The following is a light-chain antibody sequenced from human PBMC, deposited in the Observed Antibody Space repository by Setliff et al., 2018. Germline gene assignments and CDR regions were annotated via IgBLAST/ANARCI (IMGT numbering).Light chain of an antibody. CDR1: SSDVGGYNY. CDR3: SSYAGSNNYVV. CDR2: AVT. Sequence: QSVLAQPPSASGSPGQSVTISCTGTSSDVGGYNYVSWYQQHPGKAPKLMIYAVTKRPSGVPDRFSGSKSANTASLTVSGLQAEDEADYYCSSYAGSNNYVVFGGGTKVTVL. V-gene: IGLV2-8*01. J-gene: IGLJ2*01.